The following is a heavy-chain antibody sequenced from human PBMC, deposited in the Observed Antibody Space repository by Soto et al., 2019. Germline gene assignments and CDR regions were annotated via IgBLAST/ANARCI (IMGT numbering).Heavy chain of an antibody. V-gene: IGHV4-34*01. D-gene: IGHD6-13*01. CDR2: INQCGTT. Sequence: QVQLQQWGAGLLKPSETLSLTCAVYGGSFSGHYWSWIRKPPGKGLEWIGVINQCGTTNYNPSLKSRVTISVDTSKNQLVLTLSAVTAAGTAVYYCARGVPGYSSCWYAYWGQGTLVTVSS. CDR1: GGSFSGHY. CDR3: ARGVPGYSSCWYAY. J-gene: IGHJ4*02.